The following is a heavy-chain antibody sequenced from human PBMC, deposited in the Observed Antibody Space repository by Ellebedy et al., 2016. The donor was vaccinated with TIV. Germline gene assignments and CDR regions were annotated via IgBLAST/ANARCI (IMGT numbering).Heavy chain of an antibody. CDR2: IYYSGST. V-gene: IGHV4-39*01. J-gene: IGHJ4*02. CDR1: GGSISSPSYY. D-gene: IGHD1-1*01. CDR3: SRHYTVERGAIDY. Sequence: MPGGSLRLSCTVSGGSISSPSYYWGWIRQPPGKGLEWIGIIYYSGSTYYYPSLKSRVTMSIDTSKNQFPLKLSSVTAADTAVYYCSRHYTVERGAIDYWGQGTLVTVSS.